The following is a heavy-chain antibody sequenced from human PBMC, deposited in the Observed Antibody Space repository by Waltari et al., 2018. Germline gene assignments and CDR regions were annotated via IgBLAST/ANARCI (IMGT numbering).Heavy chain of an antibody. J-gene: IGHJ5*02. CDR3: ARYGSGSYYPYNWFDP. D-gene: IGHD3-10*01. CDR2: IYYSGST. V-gene: IGHV4-59*11. Sequence: QVQLQESGPGLVKPSETLSLTCTVSGGSISSHYWRWLRQPPGKGLEWIGYIYYSGSTNYNPSLKSRVTISVDTSKNQFSLKLSSVTAADTAVYYCARYGSGSYYPYNWFDPWGQGTLVTVSS. CDR1: GGSISSHY.